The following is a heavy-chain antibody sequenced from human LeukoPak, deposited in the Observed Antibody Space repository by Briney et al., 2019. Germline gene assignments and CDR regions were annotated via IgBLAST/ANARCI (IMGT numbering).Heavy chain of an antibody. CDR3: ARGGFGPSDALDI. CDR1: GFSVSIKY. CDR2: LYSSGTT. V-gene: IGHV3-53*01. J-gene: IGHJ3*02. D-gene: IGHD3-10*01. Sequence: PGGSLRLSCAASGFSVSIKYMNWVRQAPGKGLEWVSILYSSGTTYYANSVKGRFTISRDNSENNLFLQMNSLSAEDTAVYYCARGGFGPSDALDIWGQGTMVTVSS.